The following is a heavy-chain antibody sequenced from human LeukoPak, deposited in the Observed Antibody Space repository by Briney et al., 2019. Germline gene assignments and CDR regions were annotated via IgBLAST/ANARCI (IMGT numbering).Heavy chain of an antibody. D-gene: IGHD6-19*01. J-gene: IGHJ5*01. CDR3: ARGGRPGYNSGRYPDS. CDR2: ICLSGTT. Sequence: SETLSLTCTVSRGSISSGDYWNWIRQTAGKGLEWIGRICLSGTTKYSPSLKGRVTMSIDTSKNEFSLNLISVTAADTAVYYCARGGRPGYNSGRYPDSWGQGILVTVSS. V-gene: IGHV4-4*07. CDR1: RGSISSGDY.